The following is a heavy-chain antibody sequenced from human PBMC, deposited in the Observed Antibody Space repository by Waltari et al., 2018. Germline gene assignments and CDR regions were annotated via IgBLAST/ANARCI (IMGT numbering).Heavy chain of an antibody. CDR3: ATPFYNWDDPLHS. CDR2: ITVGDDT. J-gene: IGHJ4*02. V-gene: IGHV3-23*01. CDR1: GIPFRTDA. D-gene: IGHD1-20*01. Sequence: EVQLLESGGDLVQPGGSLRPSCAASGIPFRTDAINWGRLAPGTGLEWVSAITVGDDTYYADSVKGRFTISRDTSKDTVHLQMNGLRAEDTAVYYCATPFYNWDDPLHSWGQGTLVTVSS.